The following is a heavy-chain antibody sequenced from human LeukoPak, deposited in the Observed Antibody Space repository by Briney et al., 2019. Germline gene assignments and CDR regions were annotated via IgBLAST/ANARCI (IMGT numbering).Heavy chain of an antibody. CDR1: GGTFSSYA. V-gene: IGHV1-69*05. D-gene: IGHD6-6*01. CDR2: IIPIFGTA. J-gene: IGHJ2*01. CDR3: ARGAARPPWDFDL. Sequence: GASVKVSCKASGGTFSSYAINWVRQAPGQGLEWMGGIIPIFGTANYAQKLQGRVTMTRDMSTSTVYMELSSLRSEDTAVYYCARGAARPPWDFDLWGRGTLVTVSS.